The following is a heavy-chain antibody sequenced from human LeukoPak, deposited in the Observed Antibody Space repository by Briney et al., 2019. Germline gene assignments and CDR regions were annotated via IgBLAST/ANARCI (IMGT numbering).Heavy chain of an antibody. V-gene: IGHV2-5*01. CDR1: GFSLSTSGVG. CDR3: AHQSIYCSSTSCPSEYFDY. Sequence: SGPTLVKPTQTLTLTCTFSGFSLSTSGVGVGWIRQPPGKALEWLALIYWNDDKRYSPSLKSRLTITKDTSKNQVVLTMTNMDPVDTATYYCAHQSIYCSSTSCPSEYFDYWGQGTLVTVSS. CDR2: IYWNDDK. J-gene: IGHJ4*02. D-gene: IGHD2-2*01.